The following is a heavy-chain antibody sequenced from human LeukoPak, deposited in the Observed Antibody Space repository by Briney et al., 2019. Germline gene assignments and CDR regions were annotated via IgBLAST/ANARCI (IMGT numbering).Heavy chain of an antibody. CDR1: GGTFCSYA. J-gene: IGHJ4*02. V-gene: IGHV1-69*01. CDR2: IIPIFGTA. D-gene: IGHD2-15*01. CDR3: ARLGYCSGGSCYLNLVY. Sequence: SVKVYCKASGGTFCSYAISWVRQSPGQGLEWMGGIIPIFGTANYAQKFQGRVTITADESTSTAYMELSSLRSEDTAVYYCARLGYCSGGSCYLNLVYWGQGTLVTVSS.